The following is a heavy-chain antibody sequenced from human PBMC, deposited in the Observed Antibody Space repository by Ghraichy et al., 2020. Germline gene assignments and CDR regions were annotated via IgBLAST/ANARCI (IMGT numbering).Heavy chain of an antibody. D-gene: IGHD3-22*01. CDR2: IYYSGST. CDR3: AGVVVVTEYFQH. Sequence: SETLSLTCTVSGGSISSYYWSWIRQPPGKGLEWIGYIYYSGSTNYNPSLKSRVTISVDTSKNQFSLKLSSVTAADTAVYYCAGVVVVTEYFQHWGQGTLVTVSS. V-gene: IGHV4-59*08. CDR1: GGSISSYY. J-gene: IGHJ1*01.